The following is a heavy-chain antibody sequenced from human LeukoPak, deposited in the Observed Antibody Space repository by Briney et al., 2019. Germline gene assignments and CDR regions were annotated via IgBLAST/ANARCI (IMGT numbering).Heavy chain of an antibody. CDR2: ISYDGSNK. CDR1: GFTFSSYG. Sequence: GGSLRLSCAASGFTFSSYGMHWVRQAPGKGLEWVAVISYDGSNKYYADSVKGRFTISRDNSKNTLYLQMNSLRAEDTAVHYCAKDQGSGWYYFDYWGQGTLVTVSS. D-gene: IGHD6-19*01. V-gene: IGHV3-30*18. CDR3: AKDQGSGWYYFDY. J-gene: IGHJ4*02.